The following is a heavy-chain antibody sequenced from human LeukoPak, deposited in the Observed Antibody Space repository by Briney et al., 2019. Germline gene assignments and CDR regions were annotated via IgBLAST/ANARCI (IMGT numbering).Heavy chain of an antibody. Sequence: QTGGSLILYCAASGFTFSSYGMHWVGQAPGKGLEWVAFIRCDGSNKYYADSVKGRFTISRDNSKNTLYLQMNSLRAEDTAVYYCAKDSGIAYDYWGQGTLVTVSS. D-gene: IGHD6-13*01. J-gene: IGHJ4*02. CDR3: AKDSGIAYDY. V-gene: IGHV3-30*02. CDR1: GFTFSSYG. CDR2: IRCDGSNK.